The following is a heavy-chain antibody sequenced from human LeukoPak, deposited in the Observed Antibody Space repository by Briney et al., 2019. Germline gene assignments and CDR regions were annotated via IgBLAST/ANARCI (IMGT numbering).Heavy chain of an antibody. D-gene: IGHD2-15*01. J-gene: IGHJ4*02. CDR2: IYPRDSDT. V-gene: IGHV5-51*01. Sequence: ESLNISCQVSVYSFIAYYIAWVRQMPGKGLEWIGIIYPRDSDTRYRPSFQGQVTISADKSISTAYLQWSSLKASDTAMYYCARRSYCGGGSCAIDYWGKGTLVTVSS. CDR3: ARRSYCGGGSCAIDY. CDR1: VYSFIAYY.